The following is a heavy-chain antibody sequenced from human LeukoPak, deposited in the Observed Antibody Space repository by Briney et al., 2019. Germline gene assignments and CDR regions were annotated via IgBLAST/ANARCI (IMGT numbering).Heavy chain of an antibody. CDR3: TRVLSDTRGWYHFDY. V-gene: IGHV3-53*01. J-gene: IGHJ4*02. D-gene: IGHD6-19*01. CDR1: GFTFSGYS. CDR2: IYSRGDT. Sequence: GGSLRLSCAASGFTFSGYSMNWVRQAPGKGLEWVSVIYSRGDTYYADSVRGRFTISRDNSKNILSLQMNSLRADDTAIYYCTRVLSDTRGWYHFDYWGQGTLVTVSS.